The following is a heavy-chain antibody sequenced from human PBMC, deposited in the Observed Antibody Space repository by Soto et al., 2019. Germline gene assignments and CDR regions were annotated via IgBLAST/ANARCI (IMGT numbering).Heavy chain of an antibody. D-gene: IGHD2-2*02. Sequence: GGSLRLSCAASGFGFSNYEVNWVRQAPGKGLEWVSYITSSGGATMYADSVKGRFTISRDNAKDSLYLQMNSLRVEDTAVYYCARGDCKTSCYIGFWGQGALVTVSS. J-gene: IGHJ4*02. CDR3: ARGDCKTSCYIGF. V-gene: IGHV3-48*03. CDR1: GFGFSNYE. CDR2: ITSSGGAT.